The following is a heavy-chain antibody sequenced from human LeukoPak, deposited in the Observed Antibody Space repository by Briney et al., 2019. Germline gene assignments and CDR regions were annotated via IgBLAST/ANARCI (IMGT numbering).Heavy chain of an antibody. CDR2: ISSSSSTI. CDR1: GFTFSSYS. D-gene: IGHD5-12*01. CDR3: AREIDEHIVAPGWFDY. Sequence: PGGSLRLSCAASGFTFSSYSMNWVRQAPGKGLEWVSYISSSSSTIYYADSVKGRFTISRDNAKNSLYLQMNSLRAEDTAVYYCAREIDEHIVAPGWFDYWGQGTLVTVSS. V-gene: IGHV3-48*01. J-gene: IGHJ4*02.